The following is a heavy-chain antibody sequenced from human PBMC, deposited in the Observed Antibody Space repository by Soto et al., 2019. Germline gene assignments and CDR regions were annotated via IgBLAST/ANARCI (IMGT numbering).Heavy chain of an antibody. Sequence: PSETLSLTCSVSGGSSNSGGYHWTWIRQHPEKGLEWIGYIYYRGNTYYNPSLRSRLTISVDTSKNQFSLNLTSVTAADTAIYFCARLVYDTRLNYMYFDFWGQGALVTVSS. CDR1: GGSSNSGGYH. V-gene: IGHV4-31*03. J-gene: IGHJ4*02. CDR3: ARLVYDTRLNYMYFDF. CDR2: IYYRGNT. D-gene: IGHD2-8*01.